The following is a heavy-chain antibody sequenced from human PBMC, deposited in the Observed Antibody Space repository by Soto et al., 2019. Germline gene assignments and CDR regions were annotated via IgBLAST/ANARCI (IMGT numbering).Heavy chain of an antibody. CDR1: GFTFSSYA. V-gene: IGHV3-64D*08. J-gene: IGHJ6*02. Sequence: GGSLRLSCSASGFTFSSYAMHWVRQAPGKGLEYVSAISSNGGSTYYADSVKGRFTISRDNSKNTLYLQMSSLRAEDTAVYYCVKDQGRHYDILTGYYPIYYYYYGMDVWGQGTTVTVSS. D-gene: IGHD3-9*01. CDR2: ISSNGGST. CDR3: VKDQGRHYDILTGYYPIYYYYYGMDV.